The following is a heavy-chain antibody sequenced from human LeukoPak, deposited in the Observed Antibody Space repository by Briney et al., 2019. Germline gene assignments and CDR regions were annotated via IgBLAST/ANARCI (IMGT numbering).Heavy chain of an antibody. J-gene: IGHJ4*02. Sequence: SVKVSCKASGGTFSSYAISWVRQAPGQGLEWMGGIIPIFGTANYAQKFQGRVTMTRDTSTSTVYMELSSLRSEDTAVYYCAREGSGSYGYYFDYWGQGTLVTVSS. V-gene: IGHV1-69*05. CDR3: AREGSGSYGYYFDY. CDR1: GGTFSSYA. CDR2: IIPIFGTA. D-gene: IGHD1-26*01.